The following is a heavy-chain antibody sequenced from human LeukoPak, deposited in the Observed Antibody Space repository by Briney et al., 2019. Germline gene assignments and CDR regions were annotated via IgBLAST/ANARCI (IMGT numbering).Heavy chain of an antibody. Sequence: PSETLSLTCTVSGDSISSSSSYWGWIRQPPGKGLEWIGSIYYSGSNFDNPALKSRVTISVDTSKNQFSLKLSSVTAADTAVYYCARHRSGWLQSSFDYWGQGTLVTVSS. V-gene: IGHV4-39*01. CDR3: ARHRSGWLQSSFDY. J-gene: IGHJ4*02. CDR2: IYYSGSN. CDR1: GDSISSSSSY. D-gene: IGHD5-24*01.